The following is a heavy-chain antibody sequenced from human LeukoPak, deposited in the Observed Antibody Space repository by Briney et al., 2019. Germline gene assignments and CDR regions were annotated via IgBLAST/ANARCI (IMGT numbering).Heavy chain of an antibody. J-gene: IGHJ4*02. CDR2: ISSSSSYI. CDR1: GFTFSSYS. CDR3: ARDQAQVDFWSGRPLDY. D-gene: IGHD3-3*01. V-gene: IGHV3-21*01. Sequence: PGGSLRLSCAASGFTFSSYSMNWVRQAPGKGLEWVSSISSSSSYIYYADSVKGRFTISRDNAKNSLYLQMNSLRAEDTAVYYCARDQAQVDFWSGRPLDYWGQGTLVTVSS.